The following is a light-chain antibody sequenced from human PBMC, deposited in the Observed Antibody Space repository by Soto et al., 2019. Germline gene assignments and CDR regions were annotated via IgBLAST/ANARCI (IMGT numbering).Light chain of an antibody. Sequence: QSVLTQPPSVSGAPGQRVTISCTGSSSNIGAGYEVHWYQQLPRTAPKLLIYGNSNRPSGVPDRFSGSKSGTSASLAITGLQAEDEADYYCQSYDNSPSGMVFGGGTKVTVL. CDR2: GNS. J-gene: IGLJ2*01. CDR3: QSYDNSPSGMV. V-gene: IGLV1-40*01. CDR1: SSNIGAGYE.